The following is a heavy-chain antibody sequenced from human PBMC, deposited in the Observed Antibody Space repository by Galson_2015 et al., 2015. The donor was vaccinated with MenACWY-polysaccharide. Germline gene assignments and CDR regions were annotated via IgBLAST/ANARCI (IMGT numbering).Heavy chain of an antibody. D-gene: IGHD3-9*01. CDR1: GYNFTTYW. J-gene: IGHJ6*03. V-gene: IGHV5-51*01. CDR3: ARLTGPYSYYFYYMDV. Sequence: QSGAEVKKPGEFLQISCKGSGYNFTTYWIAWVRQMPGKGLEWMGIIYPGDSDSTYSPSFQGQVTFSVDKSITTAYLQWASLKASDTAIVYCARLTGPYSYYFYYMDVWGKVTTVTVSS. CDR2: IYPGDSDS.